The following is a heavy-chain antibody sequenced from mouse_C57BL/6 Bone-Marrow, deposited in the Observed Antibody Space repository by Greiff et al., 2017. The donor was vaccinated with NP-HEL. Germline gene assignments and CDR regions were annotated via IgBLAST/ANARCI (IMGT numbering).Heavy chain of an antibody. V-gene: IGHV5-17*01. CDR3: ARGDYYGGVPSYYAMDY. CDR1: GFTFSDYG. J-gene: IGHJ4*01. CDR2: LSSGSSTI. D-gene: IGHD1-1*01. Sequence: DVMLVESGGGLVKPGGSLKLSCAASGFTFSDYGMHWVRQAPEKGLEWVAYLSSGSSTIYYADTVKGRFTISRDNAKNTLFLQMTSLRSEDTAMYYCARGDYYGGVPSYYAMDYRGQGTSGTVSS.